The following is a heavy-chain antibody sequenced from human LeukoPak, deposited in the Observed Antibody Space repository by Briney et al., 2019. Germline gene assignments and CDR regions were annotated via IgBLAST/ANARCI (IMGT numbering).Heavy chain of an antibody. V-gene: IGHV3-23*01. CDR3: AKGGTYYDFWSGSPYGDYFDY. D-gene: IGHD3-3*01. CDR1: GFTFSSYA. Sequence: PGGSLRLSCAASGFTFSSYAMSWVRQAPGKGLEWVSAISGSGGSTYYADSVKGRFTISRDNSKNTLYLQMNSLRAEDTAVYYCAKGGTYYDFWSGSPYGDYFDYWGQGTLVTVSS. J-gene: IGHJ4*02. CDR2: ISGSGGST.